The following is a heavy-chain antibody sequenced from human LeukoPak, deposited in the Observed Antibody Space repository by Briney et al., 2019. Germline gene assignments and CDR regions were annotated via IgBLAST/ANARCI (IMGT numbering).Heavy chain of an antibody. CDR2: MSYDGSNK. D-gene: IGHD5-24*01. Sequence: GGSLRLSCAASGFTFSSYAMHWVRQAPGKGLEWVAVMSYDGSNKYYADSVKGRFTISRDNSKNTLYLQMNSLRAEDTAVYYCAREMATIRRGYYYGIDVWGQGTTVTVSS. J-gene: IGHJ6*02. CDR3: AREMATIRRGYYYGIDV. CDR1: GFTFSSYA. V-gene: IGHV3-30-3*01.